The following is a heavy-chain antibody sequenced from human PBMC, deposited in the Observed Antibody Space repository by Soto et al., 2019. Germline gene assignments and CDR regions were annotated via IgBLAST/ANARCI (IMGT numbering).Heavy chain of an antibody. V-gene: IGHV3-21*06. CDR1: GFAFTRYS. CDR3: ARESEDLTSNFDY. Sequence: GTLRLSCAASGFAFTRYSMNWVRQAPGKGLEWVSSISSTTNYIYYGDSMKGRFTISRDNAKNSLYLEMNSLRAEDTAVYYCARESEDLTSNFDYWGQGTLVTVSS. CDR2: ISSTTNYI. J-gene: IGHJ4*02.